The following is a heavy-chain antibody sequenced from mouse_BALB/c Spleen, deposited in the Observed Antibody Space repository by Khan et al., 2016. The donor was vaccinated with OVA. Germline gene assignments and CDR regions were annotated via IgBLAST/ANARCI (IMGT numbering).Heavy chain of an antibody. J-gene: IGHJ4*01. CDR2: ISSSGST. Sequence: EVQLQESGPGLVKPSQSLSLTCTVTGYSITSDYAWNWIRPFPGNKLEWMGYISSSGSTNYHPALKSRISITRNTSKNQFFMQLNSVTTEDIYTYYCARDGSRYNYAMDYWGQGTSVTVSS. D-gene: IGHD2-3*01. CDR1: GYSITSDYA. CDR3: ARDGSRYNYAMDY. V-gene: IGHV3-2*02.